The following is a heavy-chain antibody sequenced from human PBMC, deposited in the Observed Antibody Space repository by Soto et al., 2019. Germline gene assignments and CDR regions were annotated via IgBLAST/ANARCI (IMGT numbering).Heavy chain of an antibody. CDR3: ARAAGRFGEMFLLDP. V-gene: IGHV1-46*01. J-gene: IGHJ5*02. CDR2: INPRGFFT. D-gene: IGHD3-10*01. Sequence: QVPLVQSGAEVKKPGASAKVSCKASGHTFTSYNIHWVRQAPGQGLEWVGMINPRGFFTTYAQKFRGRVIMTGDTCTSVVYMELTNLSSEAPAMYYCARAAGRFGEMFLLDPWGQGTLVSVSS. CDR1: GHTFTSYN.